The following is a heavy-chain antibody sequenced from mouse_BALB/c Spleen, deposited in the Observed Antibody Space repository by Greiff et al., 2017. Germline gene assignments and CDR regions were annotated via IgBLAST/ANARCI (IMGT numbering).Heavy chain of an antibody. V-gene: IGHV3-2*02. Sequence: DVKLQESGPGLVKPSQSLSLTCTVTGYSITSDYAWNWIRQFPGNKLEWMGYISYSGSTSYNPSLKSRISITRDTSKNQFFLQLNSVTTEDTATYYCARRHYYGTSWFAYWGQGTLVTVSA. J-gene: IGHJ3*01. CDR2: ISYSGST. CDR3: ARRHYYGTSWFAY. D-gene: IGHD1-1*01. CDR1: GYSITSDYA.